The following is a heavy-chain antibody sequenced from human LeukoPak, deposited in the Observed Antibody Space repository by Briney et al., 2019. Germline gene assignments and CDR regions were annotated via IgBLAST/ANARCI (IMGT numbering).Heavy chain of an antibody. CDR3: ARRVGGTPDY. V-gene: IGHV3-23*01. CDR1: GFTFTSYA. J-gene: IGHJ4*02. Sequence: QPGGSLRLSCAASGFTFTSYAMTWVRQTPGKGLEWVSAIGGDGASSDYADSVKGRFTISRDNSKNTLYLQMNSLRAEDTALYYCARRVGGTPDYWGLGTLVTVSS. D-gene: IGHD1-26*01. CDR2: IGGDGASS.